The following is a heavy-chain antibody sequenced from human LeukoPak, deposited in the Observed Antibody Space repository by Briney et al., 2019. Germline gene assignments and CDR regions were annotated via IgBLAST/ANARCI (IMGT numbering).Heavy chain of an antibody. D-gene: IGHD3-10*01. CDR1: GLTFSGYW. V-gene: IGHV3-7*01. J-gene: IGHJ4*02. CDR3: ASYYYGSGTSFGY. Sequence: GGSLRLSCAVTGLTFSGYWVTWVRQAPGKGLEWVANINQDASEEYYVESVKGRFAISRDNAKNSLYLQMNSLRAEDTAVYYCASYYYGSGTSFGYWGQGTLVTVSS. CDR2: INQDASEE.